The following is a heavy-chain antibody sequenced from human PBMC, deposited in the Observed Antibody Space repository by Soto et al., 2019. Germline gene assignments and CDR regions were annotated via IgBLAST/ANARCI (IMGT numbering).Heavy chain of an antibody. CDR2: IIDSGGST. CDR3: AKGRSYYYYYGVDV. Sequence: PGGSLRLSCAASVLTFSSCAMGWVRQAPGKGLEWVSDIIDSGGSTYYADSVKGRFTISRDNSKSTLYLQMNSLRAEDTALYYCAKGRSYYYYYGVDVWGQGTTVTV. CDR1: VLTFSSCA. V-gene: IGHV3-23*01. J-gene: IGHJ6*02.